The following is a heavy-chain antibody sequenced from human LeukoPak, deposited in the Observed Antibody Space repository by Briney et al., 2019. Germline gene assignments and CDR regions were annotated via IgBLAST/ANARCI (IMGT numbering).Heavy chain of an antibody. Sequence: PGTSLRLSCAASGFTFSRSGMHWVRQAPGKGLEWVALTTYDGSDKYYADSVKGRLTISRDNSKNMLYLQMNSLSVEDTAVYYCAKDRAVAGPVDYWGQGTLVTVSS. CDR3: AKDRAVAGPVDY. J-gene: IGHJ4*02. CDR1: GFTFSRSG. CDR2: TTYDGSDK. D-gene: IGHD6-19*01. V-gene: IGHV3-30*18.